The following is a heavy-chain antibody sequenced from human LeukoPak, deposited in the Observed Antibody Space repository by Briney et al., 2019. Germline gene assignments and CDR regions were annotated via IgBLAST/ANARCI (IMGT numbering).Heavy chain of an antibody. CDR1: GGSISNGDYY. CDR3: ARDYDFLTTVPNSFGDFDL. CDR2: IYYSGST. V-gene: IGHV4-61*08. D-gene: IGHD4-17*01. Sequence: SETLSLTCTVSGGSISNGDYYWSWIRQPPGKGLEWIGYIYYSGSTNYNPSLKSRVTISVDTSKNQFSLKLSSVTAADTAVYYCARDYDFLTTVPNSFGDFDLWGRGTLVTVSS. J-gene: IGHJ2*01.